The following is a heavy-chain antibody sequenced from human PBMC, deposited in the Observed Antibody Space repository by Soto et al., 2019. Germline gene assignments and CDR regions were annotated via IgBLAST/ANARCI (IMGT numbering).Heavy chain of an antibody. CDR1: GYTFSNYG. Sequence: ASVKVSCKASGYTFSNYGISWVRRAPGQGLEWMGWISGYNGNTNYAQNFQGRVTMTADPSTRTAYMDLRSLRSDDTAVYFCARKSSSSSWFDPWGQGTLVTVSS. CDR3: ARKSSSSSWFDP. CDR2: ISGYNGNT. D-gene: IGHD6-6*01. J-gene: IGHJ5*02. V-gene: IGHV1-18*01.